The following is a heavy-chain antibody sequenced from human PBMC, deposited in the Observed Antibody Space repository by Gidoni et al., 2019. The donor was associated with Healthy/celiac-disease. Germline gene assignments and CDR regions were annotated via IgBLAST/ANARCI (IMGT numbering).Heavy chain of an antibody. CDR3: GVPAAGGEGHYFDY. CDR2: IYPGYSDT. CDR1: GLSFSSYW. D-gene: IGHD2-2*01. V-gene: IGHV5-51*01. J-gene: IGHJ4*02. Sequence: EVPLVQSGAEVKKPGESLQISCKGSGLSFSSYWIGWVRQMPGKGLEWMGIIYPGYSDTRYSPSFQGQVTISADKSISTAYLQWGSLKAADSAMYYCGVPAAGGEGHYFDYWGQGTLVTVSS.